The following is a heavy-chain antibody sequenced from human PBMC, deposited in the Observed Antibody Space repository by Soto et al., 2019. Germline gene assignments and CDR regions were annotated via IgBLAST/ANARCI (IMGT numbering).Heavy chain of an antibody. CDR3: ARGVIYYDSRGYSRFDY. Sequence: QVQLVQSGAEVKKPGSSVKVSCKASGGTFSSYAISWVRQAPGQGLEWMGGIIPIFGTANYAQKFQGRATITADESTSTAYMELSSLRSEDTAVYYCARGVIYYDSRGYSRFDYWGQGTLVTVSS. CDR2: IIPIFGTA. D-gene: IGHD3-22*01. V-gene: IGHV1-69*01. J-gene: IGHJ4*02. CDR1: GGTFSSYA.